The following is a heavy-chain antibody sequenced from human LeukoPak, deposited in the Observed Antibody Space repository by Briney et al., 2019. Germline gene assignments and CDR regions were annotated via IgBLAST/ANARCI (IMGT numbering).Heavy chain of an antibody. J-gene: IGHJ4*02. V-gene: IGHV3-30*04. CDR1: GFTFSSYA. CDR2: ISYDGSNK. Sequence: GGSLRLSCAASGFTFSSYAMHWVRQAPGKGLEWVAVISYDGSNKYYADSVKGRFTISRDNSKNTLYLQMNSLRAEDTAVYYCGRLTAYYSDYWGQGTLVTVSS. CDR3: GRLTAYYSDY.